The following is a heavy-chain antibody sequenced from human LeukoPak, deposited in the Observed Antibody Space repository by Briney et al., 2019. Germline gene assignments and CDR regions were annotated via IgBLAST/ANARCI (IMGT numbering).Heavy chain of an antibody. J-gene: IGHJ4*02. CDR1: GFTFTSYA. Sequence: GGSLRLSCAASGFTFTSYAMNWVRQAPGKGLEWASAISGSGGSTYYADSVKGRFTISKDNSKNTLYLQMNTLRAEDTAVYYCATRITLVRGVMLGGDYWGQGTLVTVSS. V-gene: IGHV3-23*01. D-gene: IGHD3-10*01. CDR3: ATRITLVRGVMLGGDY. CDR2: ISGSGGST.